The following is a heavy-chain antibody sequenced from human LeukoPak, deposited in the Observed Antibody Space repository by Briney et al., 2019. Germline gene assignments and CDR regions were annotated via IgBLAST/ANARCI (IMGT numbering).Heavy chain of an antibody. Sequence: ASVKVSCKASGYTFTSYYMHWVRQAPGQGLEWIGIINPSGGSTSYAQKFQGRVTMTRDTSTSTVYMELSSLRSEDTAVYYCASRIVGATVDLHEAFDIWGQGTMVTVSS. CDR3: ASRIVGATVDLHEAFDI. J-gene: IGHJ3*02. CDR1: GYTFTSYY. CDR2: INPSGGST. V-gene: IGHV1-46*01. D-gene: IGHD1-26*01.